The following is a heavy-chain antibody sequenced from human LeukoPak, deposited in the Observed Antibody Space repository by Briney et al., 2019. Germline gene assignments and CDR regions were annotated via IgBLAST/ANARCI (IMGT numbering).Heavy chain of an antibody. CDR3: ARDIQRSDFGVVIGEGGGEYFQH. V-gene: IGHV3-23*01. D-gene: IGHD3-3*01. CDR2: VSGSGTST. CDR1: EFTFSTYA. J-gene: IGHJ1*01. Sequence: GGSLRLSCAASEFTFSTYAMSWVRQARGKGLEWVSAVSGSGTSTNYADSVKGRFTISRDNSKNTLYLQMNSLRAEDTAVYYCARDIQRSDFGVVIGEGGGEYFQHWGQGTLVTVSS.